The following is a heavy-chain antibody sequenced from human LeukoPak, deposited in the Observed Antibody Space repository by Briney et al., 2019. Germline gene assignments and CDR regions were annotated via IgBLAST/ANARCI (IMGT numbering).Heavy chain of an antibody. CDR3: ARSRRGAYNWFDP. J-gene: IGHJ5*02. V-gene: IGHV4-38-2*02. Sequence: SETLSLTCTVSGYSISSGYYWGWIRQPPGKGLEWIGSIYHSGSTYYNPSLKSRVTISVDTSKNQFSLKLSSVTAADTAVYYCARSRRGAYNWFDPWGQGTLVTVSS. CDR2: IYHSGST. CDR1: GYSISSGYY. D-gene: IGHD4/OR15-4a*01.